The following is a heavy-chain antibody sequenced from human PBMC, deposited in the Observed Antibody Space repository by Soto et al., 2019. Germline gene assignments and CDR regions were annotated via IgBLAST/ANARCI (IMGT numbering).Heavy chain of an antibody. CDR3: ARGNRGYSYGTAGYFDY. V-gene: IGHV3-23*01. CDR2: ISGSGGST. J-gene: IGHJ4*02. D-gene: IGHD5-18*01. CDR1: GFTFSSYA. Sequence: GGSLRLSCAASGFTFSSYAMSWVRQAPGKGLEWVSAISGSGGSTYYADSVKGRFTISRDNSKNTLYLQMNSLRAEDTAVYYCARGNRGYSYGTAGYFDYWGQGTLVTVSS.